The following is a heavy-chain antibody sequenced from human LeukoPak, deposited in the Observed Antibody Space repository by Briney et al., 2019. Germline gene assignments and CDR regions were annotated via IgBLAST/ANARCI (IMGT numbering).Heavy chain of an antibody. CDR2: ISWNSGSI. V-gene: IGHV3-9*01. CDR1: GFTFSSYW. Sequence: GGSLRLSCAASGFTFSSYWMTWVRQAPGKGLEWVSGISWNSGSIGYADSVKGRFTISRDNAKNSLYLQMNSLRAEDTALYYCAKGLIYDSSGSAGYFQHWGQGTLVTVSS. D-gene: IGHD3-22*01. CDR3: AKGLIYDSSGSAGYFQH. J-gene: IGHJ1*01.